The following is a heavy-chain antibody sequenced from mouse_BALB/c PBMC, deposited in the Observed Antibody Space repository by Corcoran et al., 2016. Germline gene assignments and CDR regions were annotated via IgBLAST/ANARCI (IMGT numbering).Heavy chain of an antibody. V-gene: IGHV1S34*01. J-gene: IGHJ1*01. CDR2: ISCYNGAT. Sequence: LVKTGASVKISCKASGYSFTGYYMHWVKQSHGKSLEWIGYISCYNGATSYIQKFKGKATFTVDTSSSTAYMQFNSLTSEDSAVYYCAREVIYYYGSRRYFDVWGAGTTVTVSS. D-gene: IGHD1-1*01. CDR3: AREVIYYYGSRRYFDV. CDR1: GYSFTGYY.